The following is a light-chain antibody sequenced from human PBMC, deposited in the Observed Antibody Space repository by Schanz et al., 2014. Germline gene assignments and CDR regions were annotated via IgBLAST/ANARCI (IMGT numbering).Light chain of an antibody. CDR2: DVT. J-gene: IGLJ3*02. Sequence: QSVLTQPPSASGSPGQSVTISCTGTSSDVGAYNYVSWYQQHPGKAPKLIISDVTRRPSGVPDRFSGSKSDNTASLTVSGLQAEDEADYYCCSYAGSNTRRWVFGGGTKLTVL. CDR3: CSYAGSNTRRWV. V-gene: IGLV2-8*01. CDR1: SSDVGAYNY.